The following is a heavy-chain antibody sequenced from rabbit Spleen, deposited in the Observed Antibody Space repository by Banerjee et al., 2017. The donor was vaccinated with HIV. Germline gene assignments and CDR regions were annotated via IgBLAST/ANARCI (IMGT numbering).Heavy chain of an antibody. D-gene: IGHD4-1*01. CDR1: GIDFSDYG. CDR2: IDPVFGIT. CDR3: VREVAVKFNL. J-gene: IGHJ4*01. Sequence: QLKETGGGLVQPGGSLTLSCKVSGIDFSDYGFSWVRQTPGKGLEWIGYIDPVFGITNYANSVKGRFTISRDNTQNTLYLQLNSLTAADTATYFCVREVAVKFNLWGPGTLVTVS. V-gene: IGHV1S7*01.